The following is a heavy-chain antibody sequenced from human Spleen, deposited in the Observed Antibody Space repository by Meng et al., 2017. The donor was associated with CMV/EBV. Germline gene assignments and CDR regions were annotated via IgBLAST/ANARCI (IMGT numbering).Heavy chain of an antibody. D-gene: IGHD3-3*01. J-gene: IGHJ4*02. CDR2: ISPDKGDT. V-gene: IGHV1-18*01. Sequence: ASVKVSCKASGGIFSSKSICWVRQAPGQGLEWMGWISPDKGDTDYAQKFQGRVTMTTDISTTTAFMELRGLRSDDTAVYYCARGLSGFYFNLAGPNMDYWGQGTLVTVSS. CDR1: GGIFSSKS. CDR3: ARGLSGFYFNLAGPNMDY.